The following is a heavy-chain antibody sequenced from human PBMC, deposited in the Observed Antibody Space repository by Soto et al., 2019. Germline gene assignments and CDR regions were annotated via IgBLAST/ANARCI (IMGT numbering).Heavy chain of an antibody. J-gene: IGHJ4*02. CDR1: GDTFSTYA. D-gene: IGHD6-19*01. V-gene: IGHV1-69*01. CDR2: FIPMFGIA. CDR3: VRERNKGGWSQLDC. Sequence: QVHLVQSGAEVKKPGSSVKVSCKASGDTFSTYAIGWVRQAPGQGLEWMGGFIPMFGIANYAQRFQDRVTITADESTSTVYMDMSSLRSDDTAMYYCVRERNKGGWSQLDCWGQGTLVTVSS.